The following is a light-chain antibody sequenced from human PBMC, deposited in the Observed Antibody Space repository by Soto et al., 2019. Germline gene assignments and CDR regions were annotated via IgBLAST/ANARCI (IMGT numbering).Light chain of an antibody. J-gene: IGLJ1*01. CDR1: SSNIGSNY. Sequence: QSVLTQTPSASGTPGQRVTISCSGSSSNIGSNYVYWYQQLPGTAPKLLIYRNNQRPSGVPDRFSGSKSGTSASLAISGLRSEDEADYYCAASDDTLSGYVFGTGTKVTVL. CDR2: RNN. CDR3: AASDDTLSGYV. V-gene: IGLV1-47*01.